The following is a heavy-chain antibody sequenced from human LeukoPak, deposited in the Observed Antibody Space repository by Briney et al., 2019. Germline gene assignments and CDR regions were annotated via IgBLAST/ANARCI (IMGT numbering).Heavy chain of an antibody. V-gene: IGHV1-18*01. CDR2: ISAYNGNT. CDR3: ARNLGTAGVYYGMDV. CDR1: GHIFTSYG. J-gene: IGHJ6*02. D-gene: IGHD6-13*01. Sequence: ASVKVSCKASGHIFTSYGLSWVRQAPGQGLEWMGWISAYNGNTNYAQKVQGRVTMTTETSTRTAYMELGSLISDDTAVYHCARNLGTAGVYYGMDVWGQGTTVTVSS.